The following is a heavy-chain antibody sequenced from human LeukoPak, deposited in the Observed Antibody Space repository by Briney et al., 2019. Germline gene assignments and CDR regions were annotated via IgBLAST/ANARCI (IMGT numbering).Heavy chain of an antibody. Sequence: PGRSLRLSCAASGFTFSSYAMHWVRQAPGKGLEWVAVISYDGSNKYYADSVKGRFTISRDNSKNTLYLQMNSLRAEDTAVYHCARDPVMTTVTTNYFDYWGQGTLVTVSS. CDR2: ISYDGSNK. V-gene: IGHV3-30*04. CDR1: GFTFSSYA. J-gene: IGHJ4*02. D-gene: IGHD4-17*01. CDR3: ARDPVMTTVTTNYFDY.